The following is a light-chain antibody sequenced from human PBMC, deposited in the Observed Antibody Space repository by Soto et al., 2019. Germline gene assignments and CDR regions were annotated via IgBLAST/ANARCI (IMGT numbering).Light chain of an antibody. Sequence: EIVMTQSPATLSVSPGERCTLSCRASQSVSSNLAWYQQKPGQAPRLLIYGASTRATGIPARFIGSGSGAEFTLTISSLQSEDFAVYYCQQYNNWPWTFGQGTQVDI. CDR1: QSVSSN. V-gene: IGKV3-15*01. CDR3: QQYNNWPWT. J-gene: IGKJ1*01. CDR2: GAS.